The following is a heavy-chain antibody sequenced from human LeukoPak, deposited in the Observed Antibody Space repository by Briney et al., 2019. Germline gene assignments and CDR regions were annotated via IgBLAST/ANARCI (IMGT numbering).Heavy chain of an antibody. Sequence: PSETLSLTCTVSGGSISSSSYYWGWIRQTPGKGLEWIGTMYYSGSTNYNPSLKSRVTLSTDTPKNQFSLRLSSVTAADTAVYYCASKSTAWTIDYWGQGTLVTVSS. CDR1: GGSISSSSYY. J-gene: IGHJ4*02. CDR3: ASKSTAWTIDY. V-gene: IGHV4-39*01. CDR2: MYYSGST. D-gene: IGHD3/OR15-3a*01.